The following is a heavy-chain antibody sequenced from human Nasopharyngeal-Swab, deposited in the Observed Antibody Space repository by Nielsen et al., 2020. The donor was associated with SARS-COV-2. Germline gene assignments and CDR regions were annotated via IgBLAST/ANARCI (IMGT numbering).Heavy chain of an antibody. CDR1: VYTLTRYY. Sequence: ASVPVSRLASVYTLTRYYIHWVRPAPAQGGAWMGWINPHRRGTKYEQKFQGRVTMTSDNPINTAYMELRRLRSDDTAVYYCARDDYGDYGYFGHWGQGTLVTVSS. D-gene: IGHD4-17*01. J-gene: IGHJ4*02. CDR2: INPHRRGT. CDR3: ARDDYGDYGYFGH. V-gene: IGHV1-2*02.